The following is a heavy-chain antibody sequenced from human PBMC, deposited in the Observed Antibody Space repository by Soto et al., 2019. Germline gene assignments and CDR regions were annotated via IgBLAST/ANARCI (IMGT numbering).Heavy chain of an antibody. J-gene: IGHJ6*03. CDR1: GFTFDDYA. CDR2: ISWNSGSI. V-gene: IGHV3-9*01. Sequence: ESGGGLVQPGRSLRLSCAASGFTFDDYAMHWVRQAPGKGLEWVSGISWNSGSIGYADSVKGRFTISRDNAKNSLYLQMNSLRAEDTALYYCAKDMRFGLYYYMDVWGKGTTVTVSS. CDR3: AKDMRFGLYYYMDV. D-gene: IGHD3-10*01.